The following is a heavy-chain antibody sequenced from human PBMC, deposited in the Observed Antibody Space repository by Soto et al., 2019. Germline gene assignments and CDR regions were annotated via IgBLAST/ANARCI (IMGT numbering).Heavy chain of an antibody. CDR3: AIVVVTGLGTGDYYYYGMDV. Sequence: EYLKVSLNDCVYSFSSYWIFGVRQMPGKGLELMGSIDPSDSYTNYSPSFQGHVTISADKSISTAYLQWSSLTASPTAMYYCAIVVVTGLGTGDYYYYGMDVWGQGTTVNASS. D-gene: IGHD3-22*01. CDR1: VYSFSSYW. V-gene: IGHV5-10-1*01. CDR2: IDPSDSYT. J-gene: IGHJ6*02.